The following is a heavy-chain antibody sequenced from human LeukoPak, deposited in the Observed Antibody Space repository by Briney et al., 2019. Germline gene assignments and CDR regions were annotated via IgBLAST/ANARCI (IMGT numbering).Heavy chain of an antibody. Sequence: KTSETLSLTCSVSGGSISSDYWTWVRQPPGKGLEWIGYIYYSGSTNYNPSLKSRVTISLDTSKNQFSLKLSSVTAADTAVYYCARESPYDGAFDIWGQGTVVTASS. CDR3: ARESPYDGAFDI. CDR1: GGSISSDY. V-gene: IGHV4-59*01. CDR2: IYYSGST. J-gene: IGHJ3*02. D-gene: IGHD5-12*01.